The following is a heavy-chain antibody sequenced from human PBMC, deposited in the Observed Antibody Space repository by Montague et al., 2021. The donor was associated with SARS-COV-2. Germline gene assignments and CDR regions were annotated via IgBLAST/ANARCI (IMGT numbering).Heavy chain of an antibody. CDR1: GFSLSTSGVG. D-gene: IGHD5-18*01. CDR3: ARTTDCGYSYGRCTVAFDI. Sequence: VKPTQTLTLTCTFPGFSLSTSGVGVGWIRQPPGKALEWLALIYWNDDKRYSPSLKSRLTITKDTSKNQVVLTMTNMDPVDTATYYCARTTDCGYSYGRCTVAFDIRGQGTMVPVSS. J-gene: IGHJ3*02. CDR2: IYWNDDK. V-gene: IGHV2-5*01.